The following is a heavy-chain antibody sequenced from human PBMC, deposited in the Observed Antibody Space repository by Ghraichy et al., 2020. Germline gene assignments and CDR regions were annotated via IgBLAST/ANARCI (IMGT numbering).Heavy chain of an antibody. CDR3: ARDGDNWNDYFDY. J-gene: IGHJ4*02. Sequence: GGSLRLSCDGSGFTFSTHWIHWVRQAPGKGLVWVSRINSDGTTTTYADSVKGRFSLSRDNAKNTVFLQMNSLRAEDTAIYYCARDGDNWNDYFDYWGPGTLVTVSS. CDR1: GFTFSTHW. V-gene: IGHV3-74*03. CDR2: INSDGTTT. D-gene: IGHD1-1*01.